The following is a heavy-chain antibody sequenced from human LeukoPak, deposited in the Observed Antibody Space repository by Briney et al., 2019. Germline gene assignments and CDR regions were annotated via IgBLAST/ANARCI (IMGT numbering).Heavy chain of an antibody. V-gene: IGHV4-4*07. D-gene: IGHD2-2*01. CDR3: ARECFSSICPYNNMDV. CDR2: IYSSGST. CDR1: GGSISSSY. J-gene: IGHJ6*02. Sequence: SETLSLTCTVSGGSISSSYWTWSRQPAGKGLEWIGRIYSSGSTNYSPSLKSRLTMSVDTSRNQFSLKLNSVTAADTAVYYCARECFSSICPYNNMDVWGQGTTVTVSS.